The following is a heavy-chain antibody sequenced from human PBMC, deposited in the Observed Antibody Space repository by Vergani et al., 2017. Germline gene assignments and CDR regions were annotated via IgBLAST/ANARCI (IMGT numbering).Heavy chain of an antibody. CDR2: IYTSGST. Sequence: QVQLQESGPGLVKPSETLSLTCTVFGGSISSYYWSWIRQPAGKGLEWIGRIYTSGSTNYNPSLKSRVTMSVDTSKNRFSLKLSSVTAADTAVYYCARVVAVAGEVPHFDYWGQGTLVTVSS. J-gene: IGHJ4*02. CDR3: ARVVAVAGEVPHFDY. CDR1: GGSISSYY. D-gene: IGHD6-19*01. V-gene: IGHV4-4*07.